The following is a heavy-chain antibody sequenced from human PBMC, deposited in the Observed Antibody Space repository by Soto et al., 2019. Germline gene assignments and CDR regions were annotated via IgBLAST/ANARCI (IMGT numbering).Heavy chain of an antibody. CDR2: IYSSGST. CDR3: AATPRY. D-gene: IGHD1-26*01. J-gene: IGHJ4*02. Sequence: SETLSLTCTVSGGSIGSYYWSWIRQPPGKGLEWIGYIYSSGSTNYNPSLKGRVTMSLDTSKNQVSLNVTSVTAADTAVYYCAATPRYWGQGRLVTVSS. V-gene: IGHV4-59*01. CDR1: GGSIGSYY.